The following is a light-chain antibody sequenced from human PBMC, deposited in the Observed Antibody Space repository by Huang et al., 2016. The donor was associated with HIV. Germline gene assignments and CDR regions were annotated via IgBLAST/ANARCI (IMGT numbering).Light chain of an antibody. CDR1: QIISTY. J-gene: IGKJ2*01. CDR3: QQSHSTPYT. CDR2: DAS. V-gene: IGKV1-39*01. Sequence: DIQMTQSPSSLSASLGDRVTISCRASQIISTYLIWYQQKPGKAPKLLIDDASSVQRGVPARFGGSGSGTDFTLTISSLQPEDFATYYCQQSHSTPYTFGQGTKLEIK.